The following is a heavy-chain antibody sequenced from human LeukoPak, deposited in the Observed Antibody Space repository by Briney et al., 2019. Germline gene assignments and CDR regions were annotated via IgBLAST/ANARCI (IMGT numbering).Heavy chain of an antibody. Sequence: GRSLRLSCAASGFTFSNYGMHWVRQAPGKGLEWVAFISYDGSNKYYADSVKGRFTISRDNSENTLYLLMNSLRGEDTAIYYCALLGSKLLWRIDYWGQGTLVTVSS. CDR2: ISYDGSNK. V-gene: IGHV3-30*03. D-gene: IGHD3-10*01. CDR3: ALLGSKLLWRIDY. J-gene: IGHJ4*02. CDR1: GFTFSNYG.